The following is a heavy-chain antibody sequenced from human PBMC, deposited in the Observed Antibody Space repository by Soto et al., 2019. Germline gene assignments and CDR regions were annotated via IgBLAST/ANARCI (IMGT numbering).Heavy chain of an antibody. CDR3: VKAVYLLDFDY. Sequence: GGSLRLSCAASGFTFSSYAMTWVRQAPGKGLEWVSTISGTGGNTYYADSVKGRFTISRDNSKNTVYLQMNSLRAEDTAVYYCVKAVYLLDFDYWGQGTLVTVSS. CDR1: GFTFSSYA. V-gene: IGHV3-23*01. CDR2: ISGTGGNT. J-gene: IGHJ4*02. D-gene: IGHD1-20*01.